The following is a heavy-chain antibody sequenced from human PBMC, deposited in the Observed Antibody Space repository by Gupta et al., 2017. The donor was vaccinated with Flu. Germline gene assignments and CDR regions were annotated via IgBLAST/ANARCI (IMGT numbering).Heavy chain of an antibody. D-gene: IGHD2-2*01. Sequence: QVQLVQSGAEVTKPGASVKVSCKASGYTFTSYGISWVRQAPGQGLEWMGWISAYNGNTNYAQKLQGRVTMTTDTSTSTAYMELRSLRSDDTAVYYCARYHIVVPPFSDYYGMDVWGQGTTVTVSS. CDR3: ARYHIVVPPFSDYYGMDV. V-gene: IGHV1-18*01. J-gene: IGHJ6*02. CDR2: ISAYNGNT. CDR1: GYTFTSYG.